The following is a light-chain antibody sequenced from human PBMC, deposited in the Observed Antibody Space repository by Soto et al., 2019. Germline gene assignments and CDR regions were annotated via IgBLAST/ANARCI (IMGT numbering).Light chain of an antibody. CDR3: QEYNSNWLN. CDR2: DAS. CDR1: QSINFW. Sequence: DIQMTQSPSTLSASVGDRVTITCRASQSINFWLAWYQQKPGKAPRLLIYDASNLESGDPSRFTGSGSVTAFTVAKRSLPPYDLAPDYCQEYNSNWLNFGGGTKVEIK. V-gene: IGKV1-5*01. J-gene: IGKJ4*01.